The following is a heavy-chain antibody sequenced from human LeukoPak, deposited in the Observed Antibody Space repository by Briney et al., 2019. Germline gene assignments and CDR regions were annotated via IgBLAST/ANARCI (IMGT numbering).Heavy chain of an antibody. D-gene: IGHD1-14*01. J-gene: IGHJ6*04. CDR2: IWYDGSNK. CDR1: RFTFSSYG. CDR3: ARNPLRIYLMYYYYGMDV. Sequence: PGRSLRLSCAASRFTFSSYGMHWVRQAPGKGLEWVAVIWYDGSNKYYADSVKGRFTISRDNSKNTLYLQMNSLRAEDTAVYYCARNPLRIYLMYYYYGMDVWGKGTTVTVSS. V-gene: IGHV3-33*01.